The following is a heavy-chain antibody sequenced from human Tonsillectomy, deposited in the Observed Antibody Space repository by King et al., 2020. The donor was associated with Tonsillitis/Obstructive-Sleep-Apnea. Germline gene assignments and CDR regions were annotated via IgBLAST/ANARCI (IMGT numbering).Heavy chain of an antibody. V-gene: IGHV3-74*01. CDR1: GFTFNTYW. CDR2: INGDGSST. Sequence: VQLVESGGGLVQPGGSLRLSCAASGFTFNTYWMHWVRQAPGKGLVWVSRINGDGSSTSYADSVKGGFTIPRENAKNTLYLQMKSLRAEDTAVYYCAREGYGYYDFRYWGQGTLVTVSS. J-gene: IGHJ4*02. CDR3: AREGYGYYDFRY. D-gene: IGHD3-3*01.